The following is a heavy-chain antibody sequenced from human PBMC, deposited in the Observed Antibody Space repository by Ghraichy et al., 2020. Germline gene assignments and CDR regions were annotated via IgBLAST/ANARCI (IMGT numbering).Heavy chain of an antibody. J-gene: IGHJ6*02. Sequence: ASVKVSCKASGYTFTSYDINWVRQATGQGLEWMGWMNPNSGNTGYAQKFQGRVTMTRNTSISTAYMELSSLRSEDTAVYYCARVPYCTNGVCYWWPVGYKYYYYGMDVWGQGTTVTVSS. V-gene: IGHV1-8*01. CDR3: ARVPYCTNGVCYWWPVGYKYYYYGMDV. D-gene: IGHD2-8*01. CDR2: MNPNSGNT. CDR1: GYTFTSYD.